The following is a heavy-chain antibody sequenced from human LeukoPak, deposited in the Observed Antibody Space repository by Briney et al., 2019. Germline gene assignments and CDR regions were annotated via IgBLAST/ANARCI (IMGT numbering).Heavy chain of an antibody. CDR3: AKFSSSSNYYYGMDI. D-gene: IGHD6-6*01. V-gene: IGHV3-30*18. CDR1: GFAFSNYG. Sequence: PGGSLRLSCVASGFAFSNYGMHWVRQAPGKGLDWEAVISYDGSDNYNEDSVKGRFTISRDNSKNTLYLEMNSVKDEDTAVYYCAKFSSSSNYYYGMDIWGQGTTVTVSS. J-gene: IGHJ6*02. CDR2: ISYDGSDN.